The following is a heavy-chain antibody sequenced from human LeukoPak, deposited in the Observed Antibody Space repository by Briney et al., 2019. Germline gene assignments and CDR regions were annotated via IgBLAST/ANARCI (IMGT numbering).Heavy chain of an antibody. D-gene: IGHD1-1*01. CDR1: GFTFSNYW. J-gene: IGHJ4*02. Sequence: PGGSLRLSCAASGFTFSNYWMNWVRQAPGKGLEWVANIKQDGSVKHYVDSVKGRFTISRDNSKNTLHLQMNSLRAEDTAAYYCARNGESDYWGQGTLVTVSS. CDR3: ARNGESDY. CDR2: IKQDGSVK. V-gene: IGHV3-7*03.